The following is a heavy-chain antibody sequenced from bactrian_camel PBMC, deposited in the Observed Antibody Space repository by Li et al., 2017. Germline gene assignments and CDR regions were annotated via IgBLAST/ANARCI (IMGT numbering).Heavy chain of an antibody. CDR1: GFTFGSYY. CDR2: IVSGGGTT. J-gene: IGHJ4*01. Sequence: DVQLVESGGGGLVQPGGSLRLSCAASGFTFGSYYMNWVRQAPGKGLEWVSSIVSGGGTTYYADSVKGRFTISHDYAKNMLYLQLDSLKPEDTGMYYCAAERKYTGSWRSRCPLDGNEYDYWGQGTQVTVS. V-gene: IGHV3S40*01. CDR3: AAERKYTGSWRSRCPLDGNEYDY. D-gene: IGHD2*01.